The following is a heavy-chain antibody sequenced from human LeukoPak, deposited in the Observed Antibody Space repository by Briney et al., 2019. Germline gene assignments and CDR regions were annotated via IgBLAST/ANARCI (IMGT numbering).Heavy chain of an antibody. Sequence: SETLSLTCTVSGASISTGNYYWSWVRQPAGKGLEWIGRIYTTGSTSYNPPLKSRVTISVDTSKNQFSLKLSSVTAADTAVYYCARQEDCSTSSCYSGGWFDPWGQGTLVTVSS. CDR1: GASISTGNYY. CDR3: ARQEDCSTSSCYSGGWFDP. V-gene: IGHV4-61*02. D-gene: IGHD2-2*01. J-gene: IGHJ5*02. CDR2: IYTTGST.